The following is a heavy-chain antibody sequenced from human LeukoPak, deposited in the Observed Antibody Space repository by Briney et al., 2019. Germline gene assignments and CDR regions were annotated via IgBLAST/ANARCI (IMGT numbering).Heavy chain of an antibody. CDR2: ISSSSSYI. V-gene: IGHV3-21*01. CDR1: GFTFSGYA. CDR3: ARALTTVVTTTGGPHDAFDI. D-gene: IGHD4-23*01. Sequence: GGSLRLSCAASGFTFSGYAMHWVRQAPGKGLEWVSSISSSSSYIYYADSVKGRFTISRDNAKNSLYLQMNSLRAEDTAVYYCARALTTVVTTTGGPHDAFDIWGQGTMVTVS. J-gene: IGHJ3*02.